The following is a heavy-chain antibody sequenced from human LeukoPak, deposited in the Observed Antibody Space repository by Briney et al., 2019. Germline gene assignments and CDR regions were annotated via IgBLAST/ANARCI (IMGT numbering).Heavy chain of an antibody. CDR1: GYSISSGYY. Sequence: SETLSLTCTVSGYSISSGYYWGWIRQPPGKGLEWIGSIYHSGSTYYNPSLKSRVTISVDTSKNQFSLKLSSVTAADTAVYYCARDGGVGALGIWGQGTMVTVSS. D-gene: IGHD1-26*01. J-gene: IGHJ3*02. CDR2: IYHSGST. CDR3: ARDGGVGALGI. V-gene: IGHV4-38-2*02.